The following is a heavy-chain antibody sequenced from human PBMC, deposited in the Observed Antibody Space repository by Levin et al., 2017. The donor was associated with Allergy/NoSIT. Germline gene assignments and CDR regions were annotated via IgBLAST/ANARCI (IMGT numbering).Heavy chain of an antibody. CDR3: ARGGGGYCRGGSCHLH. D-gene: IGHD2-15*01. CDR2: ISSSSSSI. Sequence: GGSLRLSCAASGFTFSSYSMNWVRQAPGKGLAWVSSISSSSSSIYYADSVKGRFTISRDNAYKLLHLQMNSLRAEDTAVYYGARGGGGYCRGGSCHLHWGQGTLVTVSS. J-gene: IGHJ4*02. V-gene: IGHV3-21*01. CDR1: GFTFSSYS.